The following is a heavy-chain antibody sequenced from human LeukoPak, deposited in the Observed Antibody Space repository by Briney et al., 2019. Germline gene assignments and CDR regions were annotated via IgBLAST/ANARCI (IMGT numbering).Heavy chain of an antibody. J-gene: IGHJ4*02. CDR2: ISDYNGNT. Sequence: GASVKVSCKASGYTFTSYGISWVRQAPGQGLEWMGWISDYNGNTNYAQKLQGRVTMTTDTSTSTAYMELRSLRSDDTAVYYCARSQQWLGLGAADYWGQGTLVTVSS. CDR3: ARSQQWLGLGAADY. D-gene: IGHD6-19*01. CDR1: GYTFTSYG. V-gene: IGHV1-18*01.